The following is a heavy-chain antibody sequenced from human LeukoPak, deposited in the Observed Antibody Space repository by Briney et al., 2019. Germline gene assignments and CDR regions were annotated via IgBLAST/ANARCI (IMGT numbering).Heavy chain of an antibody. CDR2: IRVASNT. CDR1: GLAFSSYA. D-gene: IGHD3-3*01. Sequence: GGSLRLSCAASGLAFSSYAMSWVRQAPGKGLEWVSTIRVASNTFYADSVKGRFTISRDNSRNTVYLQMTSLRADDTAVYYCADYGVSGVRNNFYWGQGTLVTVSS. CDR3: ADYGVSGVRNNFY. J-gene: IGHJ4*02. V-gene: IGHV3-23*01.